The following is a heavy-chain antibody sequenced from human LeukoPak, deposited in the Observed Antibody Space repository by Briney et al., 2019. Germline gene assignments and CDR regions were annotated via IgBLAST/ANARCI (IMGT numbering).Heavy chain of an antibody. V-gene: IGHV4-34*01. CDR3: ARRGQLGLHY. Sequence: SETLSLTCAVYGGSFSDYYWSWIRQPPGKGLEWIGEINPSGSTNYSPSLKSRVTISVDTSKNQFSLKLSSVTAADTAVYYCARRGQLGLHYWGQGTLVTVSS. D-gene: IGHD6-6*01. J-gene: IGHJ4*02. CDR1: GGSFSDYY. CDR2: INPSGST.